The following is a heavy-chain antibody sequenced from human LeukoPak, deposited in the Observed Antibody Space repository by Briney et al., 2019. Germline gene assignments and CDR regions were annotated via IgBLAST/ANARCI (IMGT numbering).Heavy chain of an antibody. CDR1: GITFSSYR. CDR3: ARAKPKNMVRGLIMRRESRYYFDY. CDR2: ISSSSSYI. J-gene: IGHJ4*02. V-gene: IGHV3-21*04. Sequence: GGSLRLSCAASGITFSSYRMNWVRQAPGKGLEWVSSISSSSSYIYYADSVKGRFTISRDNAKNSLYLQMNSLRAEDTAVYYCARAKPKNMVRGLIMRRESRYYFDYWGQGTLVTVSS. D-gene: IGHD3-10*01.